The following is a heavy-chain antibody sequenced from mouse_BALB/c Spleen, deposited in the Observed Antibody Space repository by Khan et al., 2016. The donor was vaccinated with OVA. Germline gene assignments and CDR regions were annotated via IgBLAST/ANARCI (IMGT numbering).Heavy chain of an antibody. J-gene: IGHJ1*01. CDR1: GFSLTSYG. CDR2: IWSDGKT. CDR3: ARQIFPGYFDV. Sequence: QVQLKQSGPGLVAPSQSLSITCTISGFSLTSYGIHWVRQPPGKGLEWLVVIWSDGKTTYNSALKSRLNIIKDNSKSQVFLKMSSLQTDDTAMYYCARQIFPGYFDVWGAGTTVTVSS. V-gene: IGHV2-6-1*01.